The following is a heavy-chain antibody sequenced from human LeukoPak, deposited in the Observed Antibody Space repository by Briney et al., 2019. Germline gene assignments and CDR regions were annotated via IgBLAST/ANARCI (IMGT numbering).Heavy chain of an antibody. D-gene: IGHD5-18*01. Sequence: ASVTVSCKASGYTFTSYYMHWVRQAPGQGLEWMGIINPSGGSTSYAQKFQGRATMTRDTSTSTVYMELSSLRSEDTAVYYCARMLAQRYGYFYYGMDVWGQGTTVTVSS. CDR3: ARMLAQRYGYFYYGMDV. CDR1: GYTFTSYY. CDR2: INPSGGST. V-gene: IGHV1-46*01. J-gene: IGHJ6*02.